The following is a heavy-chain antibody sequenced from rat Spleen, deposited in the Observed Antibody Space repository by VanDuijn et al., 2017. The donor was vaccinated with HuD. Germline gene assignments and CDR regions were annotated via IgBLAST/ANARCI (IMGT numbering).Heavy chain of an antibody. V-gene: IGHV5-7*01. CDR1: GFTFSDYN. CDR3: ARDSFRAY. J-gene: IGHJ3*01. Sequence: EVQLVESGGGLVQPGRSLKLSCAASGFTFSDYNMAWVRQAPKKGLEWVTTISYDGSSTYYRDSVKGRFTISRDNAKTTLYLQMDSLRSEDTATYFCARDSFRAYWGQGTLVTVSS. CDR2: ISYDGSST. D-gene: IGHD1-3*01.